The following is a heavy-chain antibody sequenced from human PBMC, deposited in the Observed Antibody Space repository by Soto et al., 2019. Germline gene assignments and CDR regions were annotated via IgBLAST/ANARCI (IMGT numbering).Heavy chain of an antibody. V-gene: IGHV3-53*01. CDR1: GLTVSSNY. CDR2: IYSGGST. Sequence: DVPLVESGGHLIQPGGSLRLSCAASGLTVSSNYMTWVRQAPGQGLEWVSVIYSGGSTYYADSVKGRFAISRDNSGNQGYLKMDGLRAEDTAVYYCARAYKWDEGYCEYWGRGTLVTVSS. CDR3: ARAYKWDEGYCEY. J-gene: IGHJ4*02. D-gene: IGHD1-1*01.